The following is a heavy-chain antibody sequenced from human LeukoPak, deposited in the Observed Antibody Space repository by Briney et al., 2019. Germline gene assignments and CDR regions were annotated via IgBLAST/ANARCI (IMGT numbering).Heavy chain of an antibody. Sequence: GGSLRLSCAASGFTFSSYAIHWVRQAPGKGLEWVAVISYDGSNKYYADSVKGRFTISRDNSKNTLYLQMNSLRAEDTAVYYCARVHIAAAGIENWFDPWGQGTLVTVSS. D-gene: IGHD6-13*01. V-gene: IGHV3-30*04. CDR3: ARVHIAAAGIENWFDP. J-gene: IGHJ5*02. CDR1: GFTFSSYA. CDR2: ISYDGSNK.